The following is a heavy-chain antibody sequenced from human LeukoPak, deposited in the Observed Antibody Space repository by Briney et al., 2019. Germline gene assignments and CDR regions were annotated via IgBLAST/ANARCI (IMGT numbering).Heavy chain of an antibody. J-gene: IGHJ5*02. V-gene: IGHV1-69*05. CDR3: ARVGRGYCSSTSCYLLGNWFDP. CDR2: IIPILGTA. Sequence: GSSVTLSCKASGGTFSSYAISWVRQAPGQGLEWMGGIIPILGTANYAQKFQGRVAITTVESTSTAYMELSSLRSEDTAVYSCARVGRGYCSSTSCYLLGNWFDPWGQGTLVTVSS. CDR1: GGTFSSYA. D-gene: IGHD2-2*01.